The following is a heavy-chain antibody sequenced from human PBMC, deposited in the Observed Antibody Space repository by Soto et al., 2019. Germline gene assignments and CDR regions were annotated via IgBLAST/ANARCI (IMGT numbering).Heavy chain of an antibody. Sequence: TLSLTCAVHGGSFSTYYWSGIRQPPGKGLEWIGEINHSGSTNYNPSLKGRVSISVDTSKNQFSLKVTSVTAADTAVYYCTRGWGRYESVWGTPYYYYYGMDVWGQGTTVTVSS. J-gene: IGHJ6*02. CDR1: GGSFSTYY. CDR2: INHSGST. D-gene: IGHD3-16*01. V-gene: IGHV4-34*01. CDR3: TRGWGRYESVWGTPYYYYYGMDV.